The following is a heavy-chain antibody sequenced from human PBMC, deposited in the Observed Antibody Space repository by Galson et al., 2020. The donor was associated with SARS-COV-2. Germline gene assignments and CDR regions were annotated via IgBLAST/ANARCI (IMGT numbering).Heavy chain of an antibody. D-gene: IGHD5-12*01. Sequence: SETLSLTCAVYSGTFSGYYWTWIRQPPGKGLEWIGEINHSGSTNYNPSLKSRATISVDTSKNQISLKLNSVTAADTAVYYCTRVGDGYYSGFDYWGQGILVTVSS. J-gene: IGHJ4*02. CDR2: INHSGST. CDR1: SGTFSGYY. V-gene: IGHV4-34*01. CDR3: TRVGDGYYSGFDY.